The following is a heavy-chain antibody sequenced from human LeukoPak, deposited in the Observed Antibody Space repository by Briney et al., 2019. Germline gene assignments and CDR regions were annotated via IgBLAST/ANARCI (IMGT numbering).Heavy chain of an antibody. CDR2: IYPGDSDT. J-gene: IGHJ4*02. D-gene: IGHD2-15*01. CDR1: GYSFTSYW. V-gene: IGHV5-51*01. Sequence: GESLKIASKGSGYSFTSYWIGWVRQMPGKGLEWMGIIYPGDSDTGYSPSFQGQVTISADKSISTAYLQWSSLKASDTAMYYCARHCSGGSCYLDYWGRGPLITVSS. CDR3: ARHCSGGSCYLDY.